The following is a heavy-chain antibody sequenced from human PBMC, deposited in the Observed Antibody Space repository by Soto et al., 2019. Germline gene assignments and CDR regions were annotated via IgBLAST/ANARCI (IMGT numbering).Heavy chain of an antibody. D-gene: IGHD2-8*01. CDR1: GGSFSGYY. J-gene: IGHJ6*02. Sequence: QVQLQQWGAGLLKPSETLSLTCAVYGGSFSGYYWSWIRQPPGKGLEWIGEINHTGSTNYNPSLKSRVAIAVDTSTNQFPQKLSSVTAADTAVYYWARSDQGTVYAPYGMDVWGQGTTVTVSS. CDR2: INHTGST. V-gene: IGHV4-34*01. CDR3: ARSDQGTVYAPYGMDV.